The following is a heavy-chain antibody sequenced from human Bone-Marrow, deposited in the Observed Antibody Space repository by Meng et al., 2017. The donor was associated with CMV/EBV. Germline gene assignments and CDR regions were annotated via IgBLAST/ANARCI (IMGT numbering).Heavy chain of an antibody. Sequence: ASVKVSCKASGYTFTSYDINWVRQATGQGLEWMGWMNPNSGNTGYAQKFQGRVTMTRNTSISTAYMELSSLRSEDTAVYYCARTYYDFWSGYYHYYYYGMDVWGQGTTVTVSS. J-gene: IGHJ6*02. CDR3: ARTYYDFWSGYYHYYYYGMDV. D-gene: IGHD3-3*01. V-gene: IGHV1-8*01. CDR1: GYTFTSYD. CDR2: MNPNSGNT.